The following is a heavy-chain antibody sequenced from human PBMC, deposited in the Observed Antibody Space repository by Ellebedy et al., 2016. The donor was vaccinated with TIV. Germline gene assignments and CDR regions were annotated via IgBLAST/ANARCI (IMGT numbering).Heavy chain of an antibody. CDR3: ARGVEGAISDY. J-gene: IGHJ4*02. V-gene: IGHV3-72*01. CDR2: TRNKARSYTT. Sequence: GESLKISCAASGFTFSRAWINWVRQAPGKGLEWVGRTRNKARSYTTVYAASVKGRFTISRDDSKNSLYLQMNSLKTEDTAVYYCARGVEGAISDYWGQGTLVTVSS. D-gene: IGHD1-26*01. CDR1: GFTFSRAW.